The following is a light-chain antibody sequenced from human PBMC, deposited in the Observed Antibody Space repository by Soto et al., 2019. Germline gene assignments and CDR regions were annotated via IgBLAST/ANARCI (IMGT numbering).Light chain of an antibody. V-gene: IGKV3-20*01. Sequence: EIVLTPSPGTLSLFPGERATLYCRASQSVSTNYLAWYQQKPGQAPRLLIYGASSRAAGIPDRFSGSGSGTDFTLTISRLEPEDFAVYYCQQHGSSPLTFGGGTKVDIK. CDR3: QQHGSSPLT. CDR2: GAS. J-gene: IGKJ4*01. CDR1: QSVSTNY.